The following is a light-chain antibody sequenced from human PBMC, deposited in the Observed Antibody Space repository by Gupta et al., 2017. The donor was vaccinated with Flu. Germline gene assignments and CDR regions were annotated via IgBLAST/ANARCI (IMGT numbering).Light chain of an antibody. V-gene: IGKV3-15*01. CDR2: GAS. CDR1: QSVSSN. J-gene: IGKJ1*01. CDR3: QQYKDWPSKT. Sequence: EIVMTQTPATLSLSPGERATLSCRASQSVSSNLVWYQHKPGQAPRLLIYGASTRVPGVPARFSGSGSGTDFTLTISSLQSEDFAVYYCQQYKDWPSKTFGQGTKVEIK.